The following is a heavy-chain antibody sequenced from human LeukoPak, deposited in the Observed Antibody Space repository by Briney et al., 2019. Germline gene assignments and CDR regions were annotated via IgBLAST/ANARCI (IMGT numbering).Heavy chain of an antibody. CDR2: MNPNSGNT. Sequence: ASVKVSCKASGYTFTSYDINWVRQATGQGLEWMGWMNPNSGNTGYAQKFQGRVTMTRDTSISTAYMELSRLRSDDTAIYYCAKVAVTLDPWGQGTLVTVSS. D-gene: IGHD2-15*01. CDR3: AKVAVTLDP. V-gene: IGHV1-8*01. CDR1: GYTFTSYD. J-gene: IGHJ5*02.